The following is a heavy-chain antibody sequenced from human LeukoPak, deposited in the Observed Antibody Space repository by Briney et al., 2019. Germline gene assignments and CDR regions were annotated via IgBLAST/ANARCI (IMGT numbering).Heavy chain of an antibody. CDR1: GGTFSSYA. V-gene: IGHV1-69*05. D-gene: IGHD6-13*01. J-gene: IGHJ6*03. Sequence: ASVKVSCKASGGTFSSYAISWVRQAPGQGLEWMGGIIPIFGTANYAQKFQGRVTTTTDESTSTAYMELSSLRSEDTAVYYCASAEQLVTDWGYYYYYMDVWGKGTTVTVSS. CDR2: IIPIFGTA. CDR3: ASAEQLVTDWGYYYYYMDV.